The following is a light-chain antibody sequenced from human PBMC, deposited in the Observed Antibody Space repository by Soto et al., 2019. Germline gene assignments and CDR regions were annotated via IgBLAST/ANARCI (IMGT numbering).Light chain of an antibody. V-gene: IGLV1-40*01. Sequence: QSVLTQPPSVSGAPGQRVTIACTGSSSNLGAVYDVHWYQQLPGTAPKLLIFGTTNRPSGVPDRFSVSKSGTSASLAITGLQAEDEADYYCQSYDSSLSGSVFGGGTKLTVL. J-gene: IGLJ3*02. CDR2: GTT. CDR3: QSYDSSLSGSV. CDR1: SSNLGAVYD.